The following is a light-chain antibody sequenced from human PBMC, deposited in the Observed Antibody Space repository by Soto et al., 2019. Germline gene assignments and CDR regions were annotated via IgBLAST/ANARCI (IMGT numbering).Light chain of an antibody. Sequence: ESVLTQSPGTLSLSPGERATLSCRASQSLSSSYLAWYQQKPGQAPRLLIYGASSRATGIPDRFSGSGSGTDFTLTISRLEPEDFAVYYCQQFATSPPTFGGGTKVDI. V-gene: IGKV3-20*01. CDR1: QSLSSSY. CDR3: QQFATSPPT. J-gene: IGKJ4*01. CDR2: GAS.